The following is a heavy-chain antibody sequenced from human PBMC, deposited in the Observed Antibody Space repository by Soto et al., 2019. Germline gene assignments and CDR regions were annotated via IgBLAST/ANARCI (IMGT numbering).Heavy chain of an antibody. D-gene: IGHD5-18*01. J-gene: IGHJ4*02. CDR2: IYTSGST. CDR1: GGSISSYY. V-gene: IGHV4-4*07. CDR3: AKDEMATALGSAETGDFDY. Sequence: QVQLQESGPGLVKPSETLSLTCTVSGGSISSYYWNWIRQPAGKGLEWLGRIYTSGSTNYNPSLKSGVTMSVDSSKNQFSLKLSPVTAADTAVYYCAKDEMATALGSAETGDFDYWGQGTLVTVSS.